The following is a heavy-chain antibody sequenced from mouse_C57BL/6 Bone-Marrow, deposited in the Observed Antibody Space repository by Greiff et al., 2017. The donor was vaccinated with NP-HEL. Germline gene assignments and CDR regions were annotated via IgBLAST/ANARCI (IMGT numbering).Heavy chain of an antibody. J-gene: IGHJ1*03. CDR2: ISDGGSYT. D-gene: IGHD5-2*01. Sequence: DVKLVESGGGLVKPGGSLKLSCAASGFTFSSYAMSWVRQTPEKRLEWVATISDGGSYTYYPDNVKGRFTISRDNAKNNLYLQMSHLKSEDTAMYYCAREGILYFDVWGTGTTVTVSS. CDR1: GFTFSSYA. CDR3: AREGILYFDV. V-gene: IGHV5-4*01.